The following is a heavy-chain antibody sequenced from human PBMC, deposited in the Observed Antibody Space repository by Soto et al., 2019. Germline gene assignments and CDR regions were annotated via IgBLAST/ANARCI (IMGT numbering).Heavy chain of an antibody. CDR1: GFTFRSHS. CDR2: IGGSGTTI. D-gene: IGHD6-6*01. J-gene: IGHJ4*02. V-gene: IGHV3-48*01. Sequence: EVQLVESGGGLVQPGGSLRLSCAASGFTFRSHSMNWVRQAPGKGLEWLSYIGGSGTTIDYEDSVKGRFTISRDNAKNSVFLQMNSLRGEDTAVYYCARDPPYSTSSGYCDHWGQGTPGHRLL. CDR3: ARDPPYSTSSGYCDH.